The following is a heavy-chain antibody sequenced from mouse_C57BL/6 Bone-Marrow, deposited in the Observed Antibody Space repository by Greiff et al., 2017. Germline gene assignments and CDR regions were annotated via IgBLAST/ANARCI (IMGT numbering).Heavy chain of an antibody. CDR3: GRRYYFDY. V-gene: IGHV5-9*01. J-gene: IGHJ2*01. CDR1: GFTFSSYT. CDR2: ISGGGGNT. Sequence: DVMLVESGGGLVKPGGSLKLSCAASGFTFSSYTMSWVRQTPEKRLEWVATISGGGGNTYYPDSVKGRFTISRDNAKNTLYLQMSSLRSEDTVLYYGGRRYYFDYWGQGTTLTVSA.